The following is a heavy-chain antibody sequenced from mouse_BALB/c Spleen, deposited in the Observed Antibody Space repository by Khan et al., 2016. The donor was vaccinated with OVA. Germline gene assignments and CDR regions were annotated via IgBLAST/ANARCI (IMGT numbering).Heavy chain of an antibody. D-gene: IGHD2-14*01. CDR3: VRDGAYHRNDGWFAY. CDR2: INPSNGYT. J-gene: IGHJ3*01. CDR1: GYTFTNYT. Sequence: QVQLKESGAELARPGASVKMSCKASGYTFTNYTIHWIKKRPEQGLEWIGYINPSNGYTNYNQKFKDKATLTTDKSSTTAYLQLSSLTSDDSAVYNCVRDGAYHRNDGWFAYWGQGTLVTVSA. V-gene: IGHV1-4*01.